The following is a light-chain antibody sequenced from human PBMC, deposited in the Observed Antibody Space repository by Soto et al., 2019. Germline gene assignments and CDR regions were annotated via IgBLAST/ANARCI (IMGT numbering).Light chain of an antibody. CDR3: CSYAGSYTWV. CDR2: DVT. J-gene: IGLJ3*02. Sequence: QSALTQPRSVSESPGQSATIPCTGTSSDVGGYNYVSWYQQHPGKAPKLMIYDVTKRPSGVPDRFSGSRSGNTASLTISGLQPEDEADYYCCSYAGSYTWVFGGGTKVTVL. V-gene: IGLV2-11*01. CDR1: SSDVGGYNY.